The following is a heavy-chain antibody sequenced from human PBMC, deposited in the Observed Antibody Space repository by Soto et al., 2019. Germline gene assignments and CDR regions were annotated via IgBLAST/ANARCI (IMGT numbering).Heavy chain of an antibody. CDR2: IYYSGST. Sequence: SETLSLTCTVSGGSISSGDYYWSWIRQPPGKGLEWIGYIYYSGSTYYNPSLKSRVTISVDTSKNQFSLKLSSVTAADTAVYYCASQLRFFVNWFDPWGQGTLVTVSS. V-gene: IGHV4-30-4*01. CDR3: ASQLRFFVNWFDP. J-gene: IGHJ5*02. CDR1: GGSISSGDYY. D-gene: IGHD3-3*01.